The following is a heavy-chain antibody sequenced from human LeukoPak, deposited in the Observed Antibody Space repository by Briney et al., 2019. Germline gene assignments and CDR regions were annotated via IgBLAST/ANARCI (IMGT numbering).Heavy chain of an antibody. Sequence: PSETLSLTCTVSGGSISSGDYYWSWIRQPPGKGLEWIGYIYYSGSTYYNPSLKSRVTISVDTSKNQFSLKLSSVTAADTAVYYSARAWGSGAFDIWGRGTMVTVSS. CDR3: ARAWGSGAFDI. J-gene: IGHJ3*02. D-gene: IGHD7-27*01. V-gene: IGHV4-30-4*08. CDR2: IYYSGST. CDR1: GGSISSGDYY.